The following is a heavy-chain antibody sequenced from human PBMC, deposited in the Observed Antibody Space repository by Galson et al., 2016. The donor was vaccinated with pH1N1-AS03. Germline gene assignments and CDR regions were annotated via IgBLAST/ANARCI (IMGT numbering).Heavy chain of an antibody. Sequence: SLRLSCAASGFTFDDYAMHWVRQAPGKGLEWVSGISWNSGSKAYSDSVKGRFTISRDNAKNSLYLQMDILRPEDTALYYYVKDFEKYTFGYGTFFDYWGQGTLVTVSS. CDR1: GFTFDDYA. CDR2: ISWNSGSK. V-gene: IGHV3-9*01. J-gene: IGHJ4*02. D-gene: IGHD1-14*01. CDR3: VKDFEKYTFGYGTFFDY.